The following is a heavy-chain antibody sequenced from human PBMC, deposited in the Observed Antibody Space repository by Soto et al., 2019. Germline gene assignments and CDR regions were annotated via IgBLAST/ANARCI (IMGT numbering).Heavy chain of an antibody. Sequence: GGSLRLSCAASGFTFDDCAMHWVRQAPGKGLEWVSGISWNSGSIGYADSVKGRFTISRDNAKNSLYLQMNSLRAEDTALYYCATGHTSDFWSGYPKAEYFQHWGQGTLVTVSS. V-gene: IGHV3-9*01. J-gene: IGHJ1*01. CDR3: ATGHTSDFWSGYPKAEYFQH. CDR2: ISWNSGSI. CDR1: GFTFDDCA. D-gene: IGHD3-3*01.